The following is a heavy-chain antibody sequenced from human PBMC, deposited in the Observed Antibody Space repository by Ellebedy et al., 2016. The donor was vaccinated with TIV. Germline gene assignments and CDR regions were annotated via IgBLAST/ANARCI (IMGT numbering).Heavy chain of an antibody. J-gene: IGHJ4*01. D-gene: IGHD3-3*01. V-gene: IGHV3-7*03. Sequence: GESLKISCGASGFTFSSHWMHWVRQAPGKGLEWVAMIKQGGVEKSYVDSVEGRFIISRDDTWNTLYLQMNGLTSEDSAIYYCARDGISNGDFAYWGRGTLVTVSS. CDR2: IKQGGVEK. CDR1: GFTFSSHW. CDR3: ARDGISNGDFAY.